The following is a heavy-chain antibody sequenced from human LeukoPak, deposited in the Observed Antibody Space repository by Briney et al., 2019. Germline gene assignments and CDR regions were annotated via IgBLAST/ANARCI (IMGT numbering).Heavy chain of an antibody. Sequence: GGSLRLSCAASGFTFDDYAMHWVRQAPGKGLEWVANIKQDGSEKYYVDSVKGRFTISRDNAKNSLYLQMNSLRAEDTAVYYCAKEDRKRDGYKAGNWLDPWGQGTLVTVSS. V-gene: IGHV3-7*03. CDR1: GFTFDDYA. D-gene: IGHD5-24*01. J-gene: IGHJ5*02. CDR2: IKQDGSEK. CDR3: AKEDRKRDGYKAGNWLDP.